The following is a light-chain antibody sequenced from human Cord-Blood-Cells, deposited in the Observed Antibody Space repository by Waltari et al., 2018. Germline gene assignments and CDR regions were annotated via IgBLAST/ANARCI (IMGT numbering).Light chain of an antibody. CDR2: DVS. V-gene: IGLV2-11*01. CDR3: CSYAGSYTFV. CDR1: SSDVGGYNY. J-gene: IGLJ2*01. Sequence: QSALPQPRSVSGSPGQSVTISCPGTSSDVGGYNYFPWYQQHPGKAPKLMIYDVSKRPSGVPDRFSGSKSGNTASLTISGLQAEDEADYYCCSYAGSYTFVFGGGTKLTVL.